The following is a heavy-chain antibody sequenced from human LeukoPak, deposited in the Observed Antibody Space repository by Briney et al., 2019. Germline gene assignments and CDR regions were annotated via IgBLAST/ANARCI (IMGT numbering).Heavy chain of an antibody. CDR3: ARRRYSGSSQHFDY. CDR2: IKQDGSEK. CDR1: KFIFSTYW. D-gene: IGHD1-26*01. J-gene: IGHJ4*02. V-gene: IGHV3-7*01. Sequence: GGSLRLSCAASKFIFSTYWMSWVRQAPGKGLEWVANIKQDGSEKYYVDSVKGRFTISRDNAKNSLYLQMNSLRAEDTAVYYCARRRYSGSSQHFDYWGLGTLVTVSS.